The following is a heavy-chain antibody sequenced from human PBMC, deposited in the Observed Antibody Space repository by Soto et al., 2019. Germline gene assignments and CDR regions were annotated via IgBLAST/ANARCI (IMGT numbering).Heavy chain of an antibody. Sequence: EVQLLESGGGLVKPGGSLRLSCAASGFPFSSYAMTWVRLAPGKGLEWVSTITGSDDITYNGDSVQGRFTISRDNSKNTLSLQMNSLRVEDTAVYYCTKEESSGPPTAQYYGLKVWGQGTTVTVSS. CDR1: GFPFSSYA. CDR2: ITGSDDIT. D-gene: IGHD3-22*01. V-gene: IGHV3-23*01. J-gene: IGHJ6*02. CDR3: TKEESSGPPTAQYYGLKV.